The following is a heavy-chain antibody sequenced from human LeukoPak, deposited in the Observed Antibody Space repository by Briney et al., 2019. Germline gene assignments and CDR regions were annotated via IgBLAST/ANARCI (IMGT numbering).Heavy chain of an antibody. V-gene: IGHV1-8*01. J-gene: IGHJ4*02. CDR1: GYTFTSYD. CDR3: ATIRGSYGAYFDY. D-gene: IGHD3-16*01. CDR2: MNPNSGNT. Sequence: ASVKVSCKASGYTFTSYDINWVRQATGQGLEWMGWMNPNSGNTGYAQKFQGRVTMTRNTSISTAYMELSRLRSDDTAVYYCATIRGSYGAYFDYWGRGTLVTVSS.